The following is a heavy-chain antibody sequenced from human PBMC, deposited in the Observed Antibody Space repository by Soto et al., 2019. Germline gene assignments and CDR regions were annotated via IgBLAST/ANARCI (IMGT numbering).Heavy chain of an antibody. Sequence: ETLSLTCTVSGGSISSGSYYWSWIRQPAGKGLEWIGYIYYSGSTNYNPSLKSRVTISVDTSKNKFSLKLSSVTAADTAVYYCARGDELEWLLHQRGYYYGMHVWGQGTTVTVSS. CDR1: GGSISSGSYY. CDR3: ARGDELEWLLHQRGYYYGMHV. V-gene: IGHV4-61*01. J-gene: IGHJ6*02. CDR2: IYYSGST. D-gene: IGHD3-3*01.